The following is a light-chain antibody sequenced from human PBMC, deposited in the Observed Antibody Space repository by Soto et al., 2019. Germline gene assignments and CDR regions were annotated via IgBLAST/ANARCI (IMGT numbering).Light chain of an antibody. CDR1: QDISSY. J-gene: IGKJ4*01. CDR3: QQVKRDLPLT. CDR2: EAS. Sequence: IQLTQSPSSLSASVGDRVIITCRASQDISSYVAWYQQKPGKAPKVLIYEASTLHSGVPSRFSGSGSVTEFTLTIDSLQPEDFATYYCQQVKRDLPLTFGGGTKVEIK. V-gene: IGKV1-9*01.